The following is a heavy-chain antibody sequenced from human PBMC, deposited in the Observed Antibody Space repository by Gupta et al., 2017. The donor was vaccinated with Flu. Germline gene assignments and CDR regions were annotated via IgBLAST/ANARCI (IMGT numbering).Heavy chain of an antibody. CDR2: VKTKTDDS. Sequence: QVQLAQTGAEVKRPGASLNVACKPSGSTFSAYYMHWVRQAPGQGLGWVGRVKTKTDDSHNAQRGLGSVTMTTATSTSSDYIAVNTQNAAVKDGSYCARVAVVVTYNTNAFDNWGPGTAVTVSS. J-gene: IGHJ4*03. V-gene: IGHV1-2*05. CDR3: ARVAVVVTYNTNAFDN. CDR1: GSTFSAYY. D-gene: IGHD2-21*02.